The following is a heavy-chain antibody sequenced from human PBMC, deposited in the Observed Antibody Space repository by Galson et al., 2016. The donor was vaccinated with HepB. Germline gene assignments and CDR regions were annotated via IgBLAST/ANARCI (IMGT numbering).Heavy chain of an antibody. V-gene: IGHV4-4*02. CDR3: ARALGDSSGEDY. D-gene: IGHD5-18*01. Sequence: SETLSLTCAVSGDSISSSNWWSWVRQPPGKGLEWIGEIYHSGTTNYNPSLKSRVTISVDKSKNQFSLKLRSVTAADTAVYYWARALGDSSGEDYWGQGTRVTVSS. J-gene: IGHJ4*02. CDR1: GDSISSSNW. CDR2: IYHSGTT.